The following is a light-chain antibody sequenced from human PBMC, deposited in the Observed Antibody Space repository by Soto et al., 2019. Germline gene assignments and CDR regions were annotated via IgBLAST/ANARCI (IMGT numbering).Light chain of an antibody. V-gene: IGLV1-47*02. CDR2: SNN. CDR3: AAWDDSLSGHVV. CDR1: SSNIGSNY. Sequence: QSALTQPPSASGTPGQRVTISCFGSSSNIGSNYVYWYQQLPGTAPKLLIFSNNQRPSGVPDRFSGSKSGTSASLAISGLRSEDEADYYCAAWDDSLSGHVVFGGGTKLTVL. J-gene: IGLJ2*01.